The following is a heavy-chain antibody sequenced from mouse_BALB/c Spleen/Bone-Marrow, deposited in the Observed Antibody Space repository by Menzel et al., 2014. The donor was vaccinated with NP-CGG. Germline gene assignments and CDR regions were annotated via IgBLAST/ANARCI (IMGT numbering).Heavy chain of an antibody. Sequence: VMLVESGGGLVQPGGSMKLSCVASGFTFSNFWMSWVRQSPEKGLEWVAEIRLKSDNYATHYAESVKGKFTISRDDSKSRLYLQMNSLRTEDTGIYYCTLYYGSNYWFAYWGQGTLVTVSA. J-gene: IGHJ3*01. D-gene: IGHD1-1*01. CDR3: TLYYGSNYWFAY. CDR2: IRLKSDNYAT. V-gene: IGHV6-6*02. CDR1: GFTFSNFW.